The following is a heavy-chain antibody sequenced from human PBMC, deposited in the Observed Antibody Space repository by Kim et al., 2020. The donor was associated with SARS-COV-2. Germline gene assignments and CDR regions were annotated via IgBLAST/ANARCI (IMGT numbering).Heavy chain of an antibody. J-gene: IGHJ3*02. V-gene: IGHV4-4*07. CDR3: GRERDWSDAFDI. D-gene: IGHD3-9*01. CDR1: GGSVSNYY. Sequence: SETLSLTCTVSGGSVSNYYWSWIRQPAGKGLEWIGRISTSGSTNYNPSLKNRVTMSVDTSKNQFPLKLNSLAAADTAGYYCGRERDWSDAFDIWGQGTLVTVSS. CDR2: ISTSGST.